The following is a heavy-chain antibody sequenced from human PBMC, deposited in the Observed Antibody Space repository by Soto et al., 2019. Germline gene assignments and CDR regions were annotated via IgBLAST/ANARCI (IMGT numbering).Heavy chain of an antibody. CDR2: IRSKAYGGTT. Sequence: GGSLRLSCTASGFTFGDYAMSWFRQAPGKGLEWVGFIRSKAYGGTTEHAASVKGRFTISRDDSKSIAYLQMNSLKTEDTAVYYCIREEYLYYFDYWGQGTLVTVSS. CDR3: IREEYLYYFDY. CDR1: GFTFGDYA. J-gene: IGHJ4*02. V-gene: IGHV3-49*03.